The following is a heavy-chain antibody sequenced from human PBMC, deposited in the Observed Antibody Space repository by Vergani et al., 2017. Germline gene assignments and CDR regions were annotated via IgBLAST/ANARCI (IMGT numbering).Heavy chain of an antibody. Sequence: QVQLVESGGGVVQPGRSLRLSCAASGFTFSSAGMHWVRQAPGKGLEWVAVIWYDGSNKYYADSVKGRFTISRDNSKNTLELQMNSLRAEDTAVYYCARDPSGPVWGIGWFDPWGQGTLVTVSS. D-gene: IGHD3-16*01. CDR2: IWYDGSNK. J-gene: IGHJ5*02. V-gene: IGHV3-33*01. CDR1: GFTFSSAG. CDR3: ARDPSGPVWGIGWFDP.